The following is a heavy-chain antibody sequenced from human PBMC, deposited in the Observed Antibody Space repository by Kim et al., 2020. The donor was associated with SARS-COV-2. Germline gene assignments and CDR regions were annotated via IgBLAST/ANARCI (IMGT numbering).Heavy chain of an antibody. J-gene: IGHJ3*02. CDR2: ISSSGSTI. CDR1: GFTFSDSA. V-gene: IGHV3-11*04. Sequence: GGSLRLSCAASGFTFSDSAMSWIRQAPGKGLEWVSYISSSGSTIYYADSVKVRFTISMDNAKNSLSLQMNSLRAEATAVYYCARDRRRCGAFDIWGHGT. CDR3: ARDRRRCGAFDI.